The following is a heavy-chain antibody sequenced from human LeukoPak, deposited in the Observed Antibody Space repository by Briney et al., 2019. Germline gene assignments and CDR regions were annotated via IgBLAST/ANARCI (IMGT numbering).Heavy chain of an antibody. Sequence: GGSLRLPCVVSGFTFSSYWMSWVRQAPGKGLEWVANIKHDGSDKYYVDSMKGRFTISRDNAKNSLFLQMNSLRAEDTAVYYCARGGSSPDYWGQGTLVTVSS. V-gene: IGHV3-7*05. D-gene: IGHD2-15*01. CDR1: GFTFSSYW. CDR3: ARGGSSPDY. J-gene: IGHJ4*02. CDR2: IKHDGSDK.